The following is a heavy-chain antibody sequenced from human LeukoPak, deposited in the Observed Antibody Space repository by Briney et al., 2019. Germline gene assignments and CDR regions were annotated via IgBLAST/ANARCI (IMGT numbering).Heavy chain of an antibody. V-gene: IGHV3-30*02. CDR2: IRYDGSNK. Sequence: GGSLRLSCAASGFTFSSYGMHWVRQAPGKGLEWVAFIRYDGSNKYYADSVKGRFTISRDNSKNTLYLQMNSPRAEDTAVYYCAKDKGVVPAAVYYMNVWGKGTTVTVSS. CDR3: AKDKGVVPAAVYYMNV. D-gene: IGHD2-2*01. J-gene: IGHJ6*03. CDR1: GFTFSSYG.